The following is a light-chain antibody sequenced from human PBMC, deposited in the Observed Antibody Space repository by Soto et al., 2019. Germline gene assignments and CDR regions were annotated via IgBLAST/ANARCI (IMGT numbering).Light chain of an antibody. CDR2: SAS. J-gene: IGKJ1*01. CDR3: QQYDGWPRT. CDR1: QRVGIN. V-gene: IGKV3-15*01. Sequence: EIVMTQSPATLSVSPGETATLSCRASQRVGINLAWYQQKPGQAPRLLIYSASTRASGIPDRFSGSGSGTEFTLPIRRVPAEDFGFFYCQQYDGWPRTFGQGTKVEIK.